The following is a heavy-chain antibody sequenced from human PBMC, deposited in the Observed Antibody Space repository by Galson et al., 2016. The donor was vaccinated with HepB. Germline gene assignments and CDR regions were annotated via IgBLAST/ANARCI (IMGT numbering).Heavy chain of an antibody. CDR3: ARDHAWLRGFGY. Sequence: SLRLSCAASGFTFSNSGMHWVRQAPGKGLEWVAGIRYDGSNKYYVDSAKGRFTISRDNSKNTLYLQMNSLRVEDTAVYYCARDHAWLRGFGYWGQGTLVTVSS. CDR1: GFTFSNSG. CDR2: IRYDGSNK. D-gene: IGHD5-12*01. V-gene: IGHV3-33*01. J-gene: IGHJ4*02.